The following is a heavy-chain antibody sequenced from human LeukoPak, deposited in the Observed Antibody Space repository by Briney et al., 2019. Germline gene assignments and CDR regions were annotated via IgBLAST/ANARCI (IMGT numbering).Heavy chain of an antibody. D-gene: IGHD1-26*01. CDR2: IYYSGST. CDR1: GGSISSYY. J-gene: IGHJ5*02. CDR3: ARLLTSQWELLRGHYNWFDP. V-gene: IGHV4-59*12. Sequence: ASETLSLTCTVSGGSISSYYWSWIRQPPGKGLEWIGYIYYSGSTNYNPSLKSRVTISVDTSKNQFSLKLSSVTAADTAVYYCARLLTSQWELLRGHYNWFDPWGQGTLVTVSS.